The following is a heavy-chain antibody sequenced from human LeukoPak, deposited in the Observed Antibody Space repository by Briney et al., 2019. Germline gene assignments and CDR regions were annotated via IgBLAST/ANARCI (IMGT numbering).Heavy chain of an antibody. CDR1: GFSVSSSY. J-gene: IGHJ4*02. CDR3: ARVIGARHFDY. Sequence: GGSLRLSCAASGFSVSSSYMSWVRQAPGKGLEWVSLIYSGGSTYYADSVKGRFTISRDNSKNTMFLQMNSLRDEDTAVYYCARVIGARHFDYWGQGTLVTVSS. D-gene: IGHD6-6*01. V-gene: IGHV3-66*01. CDR2: IYSGGST.